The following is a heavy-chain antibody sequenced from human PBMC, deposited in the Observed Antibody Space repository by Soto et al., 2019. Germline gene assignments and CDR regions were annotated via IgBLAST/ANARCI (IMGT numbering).Heavy chain of an antibody. CDR2: INAGNGNT. CDR3: ARGPGRPDGPGDY. V-gene: IGHV1-3*01. J-gene: IGHJ4*02. CDR1: GYTFTSYA. Sequence: QVQLVQSGAEVKKPGASVKVSCKASGYTFTSYAMHWVRQAPGQRLEWMGWINAGNGNTKYSQKFQGRVTITRDTSASTAYMVLSSLSSEDSAVYYCARGPGRPDGPGDYWGQGTLVTVSS.